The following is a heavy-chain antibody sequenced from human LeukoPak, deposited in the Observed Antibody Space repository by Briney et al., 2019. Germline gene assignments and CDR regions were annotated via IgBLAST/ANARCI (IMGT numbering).Heavy chain of an antibody. V-gene: IGHV1-2*02. D-gene: IGHD5-12*01. CDR1: GDTFTGNY. CDR2: INPNSGCT. J-gene: IGHJ5*02. Sequence: ASVKVSCKASGDTFTGNYMHCGRHPLAQRLQGMGWINPNSGCTNYAQKFQGRVTMTRDTSIRTAYMELSRLRSDDTAVYYCARVVLGYSGYDYIEGGYLNWFEPWAREPWSPCPQ. CDR3: ARVVLGYSGYDYIEGGYLNWFEP.